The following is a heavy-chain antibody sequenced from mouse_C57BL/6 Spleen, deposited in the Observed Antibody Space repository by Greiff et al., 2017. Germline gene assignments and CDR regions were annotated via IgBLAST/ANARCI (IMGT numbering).Heavy chain of an antibody. J-gene: IGHJ3*01. CDR3: AGGSSFRFAY. CDR1: GYTFTSYW. V-gene: IGHV1-64*01. Sequence: QVQLQQPGAELVKPGASVKLSCKASGYTFTSYWMHWVKQRPGQGLEWIGMIHPNSGSTNYNEKFKSKATLTVDKSSSTAYMQLSSLTSEDSAVYYCAGGSSFRFAYWGQGTLVTVSA. CDR2: IHPNSGST. D-gene: IGHD1-1*01.